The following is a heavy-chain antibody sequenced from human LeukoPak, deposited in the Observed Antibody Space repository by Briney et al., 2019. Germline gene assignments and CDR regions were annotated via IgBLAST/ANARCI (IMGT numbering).Heavy chain of an antibody. V-gene: IGHV4-38-2*02. CDR3: ARAITMIVVVPDAFDI. D-gene: IGHD3-22*01. Sequence: SETLSLTCTVSGYSISSGYYWGWIRQPPGKGLEWIGGIYQSGTTYYNPSLRSRVTISVDRSKNQFSLKLSSVTAADTAVYYCARAITMIVVVPDAFDIWGQGTMVTVSS. CDR1: GYSISSGYY. J-gene: IGHJ3*02. CDR2: IYQSGTT.